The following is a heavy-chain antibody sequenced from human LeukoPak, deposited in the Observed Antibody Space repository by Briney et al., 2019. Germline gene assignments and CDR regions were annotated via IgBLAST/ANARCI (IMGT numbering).Heavy chain of an antibody. D-gene: IGHD3-22*01. V-gene: IGHV3-66*01. CDR3: ARDLLTHYYDSSGAP. CDR2: IYSGGST. CDR1: GFTVSSNY. Sequence: GGSLRLSCAASGFTVSSNYMSWVRQAPGEGLEWVSVIYSGGSTYYADSVKGRFTISRDNSKNTLYLQMNSLRAEDTAVYYCARDLLTHYYDSSGAPWGQGTLVTVSS. J-gene: IGHJ5*02.